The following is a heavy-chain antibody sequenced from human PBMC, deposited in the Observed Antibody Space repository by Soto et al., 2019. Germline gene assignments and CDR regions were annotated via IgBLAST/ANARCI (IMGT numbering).Heavy chain of an antibody. J-gene: IGHJ5*02. CDR2: INLNSGDT. Sequence: QVHLVQSGAEVKKPGASVMVSCKASGYTFTDYYMEWVRQAPGQGLGWMGWINLNSGDTNFAQQFQGRVTMTRDTSITTAYMDLTRLRSDDTAVYYCARARPPFNWFDRWGQGTLVTVSS. CDR1: GYTFTDYY. V-gene: IGHV1-2*02. D-gene: IGHD6-6*01. CDR3: ARARPPFNWFDR.